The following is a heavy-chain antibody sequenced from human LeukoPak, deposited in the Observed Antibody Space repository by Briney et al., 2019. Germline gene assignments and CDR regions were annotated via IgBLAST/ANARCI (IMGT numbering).Heavy chain of an antibody. CDR3: AGDYGASYRFDY. V-gene: IGHV4-30-2*01. Sequence: SETLSLTCAVSGGSVSSVSYSWSWIRQPPGKGLEWIGYIYRSGSTTYNPSLKSRVTMSLDRSKNQVSLKLSSVTAADTAVYYCAGDYGASYRFDYWGQGTLVTVFS. D-gene: IGHD3-16*01. CDR2: IYRSGST. CDR1: GGSVSSVSYS. J-gene: IGHJ4*02.